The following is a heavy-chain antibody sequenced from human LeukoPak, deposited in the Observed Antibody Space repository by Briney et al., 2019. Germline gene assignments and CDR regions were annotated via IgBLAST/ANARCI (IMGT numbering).Heavy chain of an antibody. CDR2: ISAYNGNT. CDR1: GYTFTSYG. D-gene: IGHD2-21*01. J-gene: IGHJ3*02. CDR3: ARAPLRLVDFDI. V-gene: IGHV1-18*01. Sequence: GASVTVSCEASGYTFTSYGISWVRQAPGQGLEWMGWISAYNGNTNYAQKLQGRVTMTTDTSTSTAYMELRSLRSDDTAVYYCARAPLRLVDFDIWGQGTMVTVSS.